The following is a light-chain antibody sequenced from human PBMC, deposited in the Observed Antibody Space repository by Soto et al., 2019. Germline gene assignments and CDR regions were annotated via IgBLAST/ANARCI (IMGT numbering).Light chain of an antibody. CDR1: SSNIGSNY. J-gene: IGLJ1*01. CDR2: RNN. CDR3: AAWDDSLSGFDV. Sequence: QLVLTQPPSASGTPGQRVTISCSGSSSNIGSNYVYWYQQLPGTAPKLLIYRNNQRPSGVPDRFSGSKSGTSASLAISGLRSEDEADYYCAAWDDSLSGFDVFGTGTKLTVL. V-gene: IGLV1-47*01.